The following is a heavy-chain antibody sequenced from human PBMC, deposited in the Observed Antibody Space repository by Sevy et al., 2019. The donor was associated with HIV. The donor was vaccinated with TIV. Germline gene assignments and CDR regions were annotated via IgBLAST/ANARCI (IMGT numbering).Heavy chain of an antibody. CDR1: GFTFSSYA. J-gene: IGHJ3*02. Sequence: GGSLRLSCAASGFTFSSYAMHWVRQAPGKGLEWVAVISYDGSNKYYADSVKGRFTISRDNSKNTLYLRMNSLRAEDTAVYYCARGGDSSGYYYNAFDIWGQGTMVTVSS. V-gene: IGHV3-30-3*01. CDR3: ARGGDSSGYYYNAFDI. CDR2: ISYDGSNK. D-gene: IGHD3-22*01.